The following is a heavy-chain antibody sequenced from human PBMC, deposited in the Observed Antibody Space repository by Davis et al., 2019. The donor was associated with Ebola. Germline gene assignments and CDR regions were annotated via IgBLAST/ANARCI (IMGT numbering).Heavy chain of an antibody. CDR2: INPSGGST. CDR3: ARELYDYVWGSHRKTFDY. V-gene: IGHV1-46*01. D-gene: IGHD3-16*02. J-gene: IGHJ4*02. Sequence: AASVKVSCKASGYTFTSYYMHWVRQAPGQGLEWMGIINPSGGSTSYPQKFQGRVTMTRDTSTGTVYMELSSLRSEDTAVYYCARELYDYVWGSHRKTFDYWGQGTLVTVSS. CDR1: GYTFTSYY.